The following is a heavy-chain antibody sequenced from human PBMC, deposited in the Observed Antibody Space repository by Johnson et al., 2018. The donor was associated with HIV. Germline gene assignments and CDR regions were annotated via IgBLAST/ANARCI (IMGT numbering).Heavy chain of an antibody. V-gene: IGHV3-9*01. CDR1: GFTFDNYA. D-gene: IGHD4-23*01. CDR2: LTWNSDTI. CDR3: VKDIGYGGPSDGAFDI. J-gene: IGHJ3*02. Sequence: VQLVESGGVVVQPGGSLRLSCAASGFTFDNYAMHWVRQAPGKGLEWVSGLTWNSDTIAYVDSVKGRFTISRDSAKKSLYLQMNSLRPEDTAVYYCVKDIGYGGPSDGAFDIWGQGTMVTVSS.